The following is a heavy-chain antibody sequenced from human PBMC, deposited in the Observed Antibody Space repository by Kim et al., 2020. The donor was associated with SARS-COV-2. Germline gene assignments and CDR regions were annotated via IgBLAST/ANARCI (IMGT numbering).Heavy chain of an antibody. D-gene: IGHD2-2*02. CDR2: INPSGGST. CDR3: ARERGYCSSTSCYTEGSAYYYGMDV. CDR1: GYTFTSYY. V-gene: IGHV1-46*01. Sequence: ASVKVSCKASGYTFTSYYMHWVRQAPGQGLEWMGIINPSGGSTSYAQKFQGRVTMTRDTSTSTVYMELSSLRSEDTAVYYCARERGYCSSTSCYTEGSAYYYGMDVWGQGTTVTVSS. J-gene: IGHJ6*02.